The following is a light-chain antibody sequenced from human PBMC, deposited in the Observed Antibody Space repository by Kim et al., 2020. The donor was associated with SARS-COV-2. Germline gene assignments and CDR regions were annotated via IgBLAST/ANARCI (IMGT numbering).Light chain of an antibody. J-gene: IGLJ7*01. V-gene: IGLV1-51*01. CDR3: GTWDSSLSAAV. CDR1: RSKVRKNY. CDR2: DTN. Sequence: TPGSGTRSKVRKNYVSWYQNCPGPAPKLLIFDTNQRPSAIPDRFSGSKSGTSAPLGIAGLQTGDEADYYCGTWDSSLSAAVFGGGTQLTVL.